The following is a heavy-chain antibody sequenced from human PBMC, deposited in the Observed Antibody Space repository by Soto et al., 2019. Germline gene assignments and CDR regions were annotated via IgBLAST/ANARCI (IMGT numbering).Heavy chain of an antibody. J-gene: IGHJ4*02. V-gene: IGHV1-18*01. CDR1: GYTFTTYG. D-gene: IGHD3-22*01. CDR3: ARVTTDYYDNNNKYFLDN. Sequence: ASVKVSCKASGYTFTTYGMSWVRQAPGQGLDWMGWISTYNGNTKYAERLQGRVTMTTDTTTSTAYMELRSLRSDDAAVYYCARVTTDYYDNNNKYFLDNCGQAALVTVAS. CDR2: ISTYNGNT.